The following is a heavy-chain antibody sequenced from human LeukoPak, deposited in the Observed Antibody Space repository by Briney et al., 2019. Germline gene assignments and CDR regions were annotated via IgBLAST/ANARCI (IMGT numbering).Heavy chain of an antibody. V-gene: IGHV1-24*01. CDR2: FDPEDGET. CDR3: APRYSGGYYADY. Sequence: ASVKVSCKVSGYTLTELSMHWVRQVPGKGLEWMGGFDPEDGETIYAQKFQGRVTMTEDTSTDTAYMELSSLRSEDTAVYYCAPRYSGGYYADYWGQGTLVTVSS. D-gene: IGHD1-26*01. CDR1: GYTLTELS. J-gene: IGHJ4*02.